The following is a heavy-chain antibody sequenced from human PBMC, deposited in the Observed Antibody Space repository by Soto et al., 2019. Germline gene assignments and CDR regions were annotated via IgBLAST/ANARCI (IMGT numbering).Heavy chain of an antibody. V-gene: IGHV3-21*01. Sequence: GGSLRLSCAASGFTFSSYSMNWVRQAPGKGLEWVSSISSSSSYIYYADSVKGRFTISRDNAKTSLYLQMNSLRAEDAAVYYCAREVTGYFDYWGQGTLVTVSS. CDR3: AREVTGYFDY. CDR1: GFTFSSYS. CDR2: ISSSSSYI. J-gene: IGHJ4*02. D-gene: IGHD4-4*01.